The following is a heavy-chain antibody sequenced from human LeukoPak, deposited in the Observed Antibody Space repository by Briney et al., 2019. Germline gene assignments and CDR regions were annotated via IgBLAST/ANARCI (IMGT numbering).Heavy chain of an antibody. J-gene: IGHJ6*03. Sequence: ASVKVSCKASGHTFTTYYMHWVRQAPGQGLEWMGIINPSGGSTSYAQKFQGRVTMTRDTSTITVYMELSSLRSEDTAVYYCARAIRQQLVRRYYYYYYMDVWGKGTTVTVSS. V-gene: IGHV1-46*01. CDR1: GHTFTTYY. D-gene: IGHD6-13*01. CDR3: ARAIRQQLVRRYYYYYYMDV. CDR2: INPSGGST.